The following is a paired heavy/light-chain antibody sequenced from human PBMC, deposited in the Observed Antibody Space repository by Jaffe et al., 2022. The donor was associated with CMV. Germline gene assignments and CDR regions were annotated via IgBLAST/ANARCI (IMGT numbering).Heavy chain of an antibody. Sequence: EVQLVESGGGLVQPGGSLRLSCAASGFTFSSYAMSWVRQAPGKGLEWVSAISGSGGSTYYADSVKGRFTISRDNSKNTLYLQMNSLRAEDTAVYYCAKQTSPAWSGYYRAYYYYYMDVWGKGTTVTVSS. CDR3: AKQTSPAWSGYYRAYYYYYMDV. V-gene: IGHV3-23*04. D-gene: IGHD3-3*01. J-gene: IGHJ6*03. CDR2: ISGSGGST. CDR1: GFTFSSYA.
Light chain of an antibody. V-gene: IGKV3-20*01. CDR3: QQYGSSPPNT. CDR2: GAS. J-gene: IGKJ2*01. Sequence: EIVLTQSPGTLSLSPGERATLSCRASQSVSSSYLAWYQQKPGQAPRLLIYGASSRATGIPDRFSGSGSGTDFTLTISRLEPEDFAVYYCQQYGSSPPNTFGQGTKLEIK. CDR1: QSVSSSY.